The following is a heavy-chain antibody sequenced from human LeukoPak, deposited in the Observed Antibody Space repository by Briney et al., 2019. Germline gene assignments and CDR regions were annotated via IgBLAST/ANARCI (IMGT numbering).Heavy chain of an antibody. CDR3: AKDFRIGYSAHFDY. Sequence: GGSLRLSCVGSGFTFRNHAMSWVRQAPEKGLEFVSGIYENGGTTYYADSVKGRFSISRDNSKNTLYLQMDSLRGEDTAVYYCAKDFRIGYSAHFDYWGQGALVTVSS. J-gene: IGHJ4*02. D-gene: IGHD2-21*01. V-gene: IGHV3-23*01. CDR1: GFTFRNHA. CDR2: IYENGGTT.